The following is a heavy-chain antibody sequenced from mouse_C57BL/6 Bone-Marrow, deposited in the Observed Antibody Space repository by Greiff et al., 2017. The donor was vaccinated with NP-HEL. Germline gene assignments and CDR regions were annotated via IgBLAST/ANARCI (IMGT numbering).Heavy chain of an antibody. CDR2: IRLKSDNYAT. Sequence: DVQLVESGGGLVQPGGSMKLSCVASGFTFSNYWMNWVRQSPEKGLEWVAQIRLKSDNYATHYAESVKGRFTISRDDSKSSVYLQMNNLRAEDTGIYYCTDYYYGSSSWFAYWGQGTLVTVSA. CDR1: GFTFSNYW. V-gene: IGHV6-3*01. D-gene: IGHD1-1*01. J-gene: IGHJ3*01. CDR3: TDYYYGSSSWFAY.